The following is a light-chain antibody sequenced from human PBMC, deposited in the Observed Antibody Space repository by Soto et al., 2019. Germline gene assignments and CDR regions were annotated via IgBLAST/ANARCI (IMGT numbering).Light chain of an antibody. CDR2: GES. V-gene: IGKV3-15*01. Sequence: EIVMTQSPATLSVSPGERATLSCRASQSISNNLAWYQQKNGQTPSLLIYGESTRAAGIPARFSGSGSGTDFNLTISSLQSEDVAVYYCQQYIKWPITFGQGTRLEIK. CDR1: QSISNN. J-gene: IGKJ5*01. CDR3: QQYIKWPIT.